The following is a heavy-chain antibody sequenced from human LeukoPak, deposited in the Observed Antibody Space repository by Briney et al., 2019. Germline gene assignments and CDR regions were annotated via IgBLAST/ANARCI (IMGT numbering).Heavy chain of an antibody. CDR1: GGSFRGHY. D-gene: IGHD6-19*01. J-gene: IGHJ1*01. V-gene: IGHV4-34*01. CDR3: ARVRGIAVADTRYFQH. Sequence: PSETLSLTCAVYGGSFRGHYWSWIRQSPGKGLEWIGEINDGGSTNYNPSLKSRVTISVDTSKNQFSLKLSSVTAADTAVYYCARVRGIAVADTRYFQHWGQGTLVTVSS. CDR2: INDGGST.